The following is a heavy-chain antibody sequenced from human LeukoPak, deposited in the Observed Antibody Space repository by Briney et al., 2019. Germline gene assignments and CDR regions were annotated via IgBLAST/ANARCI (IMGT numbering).Heavy chain of an antibody. J-gene: IGHJ4*02. Sequence: SETLSLTCTVSGGSISSGSYYWSWIRQPAGKGLGWIGRIFASGSSNYNPSLKSRVTISVDTSKNQFSLKLTSVTAADTAVYYCARDSRGGYYYFDYWGQGTLVTVSS. CDR3: ARDSRGGYYYFDY. V-gene: IGHV4-61*02. CDR2: IFASGSS. CDR1: GGSISSGSYY. D-gene: IGHD5-12*01.